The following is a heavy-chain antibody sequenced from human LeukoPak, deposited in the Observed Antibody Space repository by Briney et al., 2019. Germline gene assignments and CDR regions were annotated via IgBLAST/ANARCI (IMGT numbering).Heavy chain of an antibody. CDR3: ARENGDYSTAPGAFDI. D-gene: IGHD4-17*01. CDR2: INPSGGST. Sequence: ASVKVSYKASGYTFTSYYMHWVRQAPGQGLEWMGIINPSGGSTSYAQKFQGRVTMTRDTSTSTVYMELSSLRSEDTAVYYCARENGDYSTAPGAFDIWGQGTMVTVSS. V-gene: IGHV1-46*01. CDR1: GYTFTSYY. J-gene: IGHJ3*02.